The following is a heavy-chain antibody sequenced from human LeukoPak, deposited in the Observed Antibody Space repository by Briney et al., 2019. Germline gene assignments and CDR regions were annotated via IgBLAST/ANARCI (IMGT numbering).Heavy chain of an antibody. V-gene: IGHV4-34*01. CDR2: INHSGST. Sequence: SETLSLTCAVYGGSFSGYYWSWIRQPPGKGLEWIGEINHSGSTNYNPSLKSRVTISVDTSKNQFSLKLSSVTAVDTAVYYCASIAVAGSPTSYYYGMDVWGQGTTVTVSS. D-gene: IGHD6-19*01. J-gene: IGHJ6*02. CDR1: GGSFSGYY. CDR3: ASIAVAGSPTSYYYGMDV.